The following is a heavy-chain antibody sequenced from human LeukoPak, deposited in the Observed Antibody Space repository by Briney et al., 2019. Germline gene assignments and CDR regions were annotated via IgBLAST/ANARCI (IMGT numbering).Heavy chain of an antibody. CDR2: INHSGST. CDR1: GGSFSGYY. Sequence: SETLSLTCAVYGGSFSGYYWSWIRQPPGKGLEWIWEINHSGSTNYNPSLKSRVTISVDTSKNQFSLKLSSVTAADTAVYYCASRGYSYGLRRDVDYWGQGTLVTVSS. CDR3: ASRGYSYGLRRDVDY. J-gene: IGHJ4*02. D-gene: IGHD5-18*01. V-gene: IGHV4-34*01.